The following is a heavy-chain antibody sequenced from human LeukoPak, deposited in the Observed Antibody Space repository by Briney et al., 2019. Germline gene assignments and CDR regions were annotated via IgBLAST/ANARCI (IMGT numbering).Heavy chain of an antibody. V-gene: IGHV1-2*02. CDR3: ASVRGLGVITRYLDY. CDR1: GYTFTYYY. D-gene: IGHD3-16*02. Sequence: APVKASYTPSGYTFTYYYMHRVRQPPGQGLEWMGWINPNSGGTNYAQKFQGRVTMTRDTSISTAYMELSRLRSDDTAVYYCASVRGLGVITRYLDYWGQGPVNTVSS. CDR2: INPNSGGT. J-gene: IGHJ4*02.